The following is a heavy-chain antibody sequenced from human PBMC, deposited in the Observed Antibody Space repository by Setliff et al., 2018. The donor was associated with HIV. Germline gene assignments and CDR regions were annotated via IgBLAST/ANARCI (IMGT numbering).Heavy chain of an antibody. J-gene: IGHJ6*03. CDR2: MNPNSGNT. CDR1: GYTFTSYD. V-gene: IGHV1-8*02. CDR3: ARGVWELPPYYMDV. D-gene: IGHD1-26*01. Sequence: ASVKVSCKASGYTFTSYDINWVRQATGQGLEWMGWMNPNSGNTGYAQKFQGRVTMTRDTSITTAYLELSRLTSDDTAVYYCARGVWELPPYYMDVWGKGTTVTVSS.